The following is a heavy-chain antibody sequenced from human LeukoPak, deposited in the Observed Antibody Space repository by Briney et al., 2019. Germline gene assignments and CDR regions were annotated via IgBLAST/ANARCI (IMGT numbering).Heavy chain of an antibody. CDR3: AKETSITGAGDF. J-gene: IGHJ4*02. CDR2: IFYDGSVY. V-gene: IGHV3-30*04. D-gene: IGHD1-20*01. Sequence: GGSLRLSCAASGFTFNNYAMHWVRQAPGKGLEWVAVIFYDGSVYYYADSVRGRFTNSRDNSKNTLYLQMHSLRAEDTAVYYCAKETSITGAGDFWGQGALVTVSS. CDR1: GFTFNNYA.